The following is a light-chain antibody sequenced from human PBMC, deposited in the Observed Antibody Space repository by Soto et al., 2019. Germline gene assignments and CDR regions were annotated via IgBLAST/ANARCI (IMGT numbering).Light chain of an antibody. V-gene: IGLV2-14*01. CDR2: DVS. CDR1: SSDVGGYNY. Sequence: QSVLTQPASVSGVPGQAITISCTGTSSDVGGYNYVSWYQQHPGKAPKLMIYDVSNRPSGVSNRFSGSKSGNTASLTISGLQAEDEADYYCRSYTSSSTLGVFGTGTKVTVL. J-gene: IGLJ1*01. CDR3: RSYTSSSTLGV.